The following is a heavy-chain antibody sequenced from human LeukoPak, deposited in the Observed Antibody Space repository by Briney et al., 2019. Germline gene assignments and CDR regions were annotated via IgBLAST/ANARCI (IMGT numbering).Heavy chain of an antibody. D-gene: IGHD2-2*01. V-gene: IGHV3-23*01. J-gene: IGHJ3*02. CDR1: GFTFSSYA. Sequence: GGSLRLSCAASGFTFSSYAMSWVRQAPGKGLEWVSAISGSGGSTYYADSVKGRFTISRDNSKNTLYLQMNSLRAEDTAVYYCAKLGYCSSTSCYRGYDAFDIWGQGTMDTVSS. CDR3: AKLGYCSSTSCYRGYDAFDI. CDR2: ISGSGGST.